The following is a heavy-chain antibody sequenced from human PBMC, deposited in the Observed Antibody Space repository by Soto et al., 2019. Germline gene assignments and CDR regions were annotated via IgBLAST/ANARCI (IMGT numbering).Heavy chain of an antibody. CDR2: ICYCGST. CDR1: GGSISSYY. D-gene: IGHD3-10*02. J-gene: IGHJ5*01. Sequence: QVQLQESGPGLVKPSETLSLTCTVSGGSISSYYWSWIRQPLGKGLEWIGFICYCGSTSYNPSLNRPGPVSIDTGENQFSLKLNSVPDADPAVYYCASMIGDPVIGFDSWGQGTLVAVSS. CDR3: ASMIGDPVIGFDS. V-gene: IGHV4-59*01.